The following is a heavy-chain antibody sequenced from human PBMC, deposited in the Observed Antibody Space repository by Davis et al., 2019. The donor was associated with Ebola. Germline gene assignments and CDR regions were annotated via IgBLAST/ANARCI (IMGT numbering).Heavy chain of an antibody. D-gene: IGHD6-19*01. V-gene: IGHV1-2*02. CDR2: INPNSGGT. CDR3: ARTGKVAVAGGGVNWFDP. J-gene: IGHJ5*02. CDR1: GYTFTGYY. Sequence: ASVTVSCQASGYTFTGYYMHWVRQAPGQGLAWMGWINPNSGGTHYAQKFQGRVTMTRDTSISTAYMELSRLRSDDTAVYYCARTGKVAVAGGGVNWFDPWGQGTLVTVSS.